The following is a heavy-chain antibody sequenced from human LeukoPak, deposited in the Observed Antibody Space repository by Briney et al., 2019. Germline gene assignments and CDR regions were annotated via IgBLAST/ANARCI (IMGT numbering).Heavy chain of an antibody. V-gene: IGHV4-34*01. J-gene: IGHJ5*02. CDR3: ARGGGYNWFVP. Sequence: PSETLSLTCAVSGGSFSGYYWSWIRQPPGKGLEWIGEINHSGNTNYNPSLKSRVTISVDTSKNQFSLTLSSVTAADTAVYYCARGGGYNWFVPWGQGTLVTVSS. CDR2: INHSGNT. D-gene: IGHD3-10*01. CDR1: GGSFSGYY.